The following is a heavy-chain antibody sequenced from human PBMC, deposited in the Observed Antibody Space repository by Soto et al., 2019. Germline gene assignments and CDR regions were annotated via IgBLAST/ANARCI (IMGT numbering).Heavy chain of an antibody. D-gene: IGHD3-3*01. CDR1: GGYFSGYY. CDR2: INHSGST. V-gene: IGHV4-34*01. J-gene: IGHJ6*02. Sequence: SETLSHTCAVYGGYFSGYYWSWIRQPTGKGLEWIGEINHSGSTNYNPSLKSRVTISVDTSKNQFSLKLSSVTAADTAVYYCARGRGDFWSSWYYYYGMDVWGQGTTVTVSS. CDR3: ARGRGDFWSSWYYYYGMDV.